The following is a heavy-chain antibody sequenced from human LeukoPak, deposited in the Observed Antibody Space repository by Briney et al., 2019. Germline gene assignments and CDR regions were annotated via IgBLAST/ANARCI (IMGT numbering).Heavy chain of an antibody. CDR2: IIPIFGIA. V-gene: IGHV1-69*04. CDR3: ARDYPPGHKGSGSPYYFDY. Sequence: SVKVSCKASGGSFSSYAISWVRQAPGQGLEWMGRIIPIFGIANYAQKFQGRVTITADKSTSTAYMELSSLRSEDTAVYYCARDYPPGHKGSGSPYYFDYWGQGTLVTVSS. J-gene: IGHJ4*02. D-gene: IGHD3-10*01. CDR1: GGSFSSYA.